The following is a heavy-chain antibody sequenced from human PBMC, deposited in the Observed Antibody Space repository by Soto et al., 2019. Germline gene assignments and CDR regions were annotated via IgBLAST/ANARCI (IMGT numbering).Heavy chain of an antibody. CDR2: IIPILGIA. D-gene: IGHD6-13*01. CDR3: ARVEDIAAAGAASGY. CDR1: GGTFSSYT. V-gene: IGHV1-69*02. Sequence: SVKVSCKASGGTFSSYTISWVRQAPGQGLEWMGRIIPILGIANYAQKFQGRVTITADKSTSTAYMELSSLRSEDTAVYYCARVEDIAAAGAASGYWGQGTLVTVSS. J-gene: IGHJ4*02.